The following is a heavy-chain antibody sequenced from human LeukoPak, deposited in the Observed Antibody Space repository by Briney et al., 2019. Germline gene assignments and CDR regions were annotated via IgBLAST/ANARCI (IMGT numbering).Heavy chain of an antibody. D-gene: IGHD5-24*01. Sequence: GRSLRLSCAASGFTFRNYGMHWIRQAPGKGLEWVGVATIDERSVFCADSVQGRFIISRDNSKTTLYLQMNNLRPEDTALYYCARVKGMATIADWGQGTLVTVSS. CDR2: ATIDERSV. J-gene: IGHJ4*02. CDR1: GFTFRNYG. CDR3: ARVKGMATIAD. V-gene: IGHV3-30*03.